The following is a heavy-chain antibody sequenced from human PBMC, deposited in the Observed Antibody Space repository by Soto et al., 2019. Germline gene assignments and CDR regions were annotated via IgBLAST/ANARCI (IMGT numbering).Heavy chain of an antibody. CDR1: GYTFTSYD. D-gene: IGHD3-22*01. CDR2: MNPNSGNT. J-gene: IGHJ5*02. Sequence: ASVKVSCKASGYTFTSYDINWVRQATGQGLEWMGWMNPNSGNTGYAQKFQGRVTMTRNTSISTAYMELSSLRSDDTAVYYCARESIFYYYDSSGSPSHGFDPWGQRTLVTVSS. CDR3: ARESIFYYYDSSGSPSHGFDP. V-gene: IGHV1-8*01.